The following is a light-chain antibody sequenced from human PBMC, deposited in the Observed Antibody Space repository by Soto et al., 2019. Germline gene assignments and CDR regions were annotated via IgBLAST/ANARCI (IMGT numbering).Light chain of an antibody. V-gene: IGKV3-11*01. CDR1: QSVSSY. J-gene: IGKJ1*01. Sequence: EIVLTHSPATLSLSPGERATLSCRASQSVSSYLAWYQQKPGQAPRLLIYDASNRATGIPARFSGSGSGTDFALTIISLEPEDFRFYYCQQHSNWRCTLGQGTNVDI. CDR3: QQHSNWRCT. CDR2: DAS.